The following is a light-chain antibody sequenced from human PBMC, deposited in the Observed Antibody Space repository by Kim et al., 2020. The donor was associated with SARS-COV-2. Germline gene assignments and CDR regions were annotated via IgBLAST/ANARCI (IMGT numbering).Light chain of an antibody. CDR2: AAS. CDR3: QQSYNTPGT. V-gene: IGKV1-39*01. Sequence: DIQMTQSPSSLSASVGDRVTITCRASQSQSIRSYLNWYQQKPGKAPKLLIYAASSLQGGVPSRFSGSGSGTDFTLTISSLQPEDFATYYCQQSYNTPGTFGQGTKLEI. CDR1: QSQSIRSY. J-gene: IGKJ2*01.